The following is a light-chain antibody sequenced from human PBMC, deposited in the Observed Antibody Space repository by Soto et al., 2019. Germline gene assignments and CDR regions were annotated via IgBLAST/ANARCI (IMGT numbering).Light chain of an antibody. CDR3: CSYAGSYPLV. J-gene: IGLJ1*01. V-gene: IGLV2-11*01. CDR2: DVS. CDR1: SSDVGGYNY. Sequence: QSVLTQPRSVSGSPGQSVTISCTGTSSDVGGYNYVSWYQQHPGKAPKLMIYDVSKRPSGVPDRFSGSKSGNTASLTISGLQAEDEADYYCCSYAGSYPLVFGTGTKVPV.